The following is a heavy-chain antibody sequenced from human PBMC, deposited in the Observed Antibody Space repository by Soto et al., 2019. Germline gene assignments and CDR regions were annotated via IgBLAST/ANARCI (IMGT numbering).Heavy chain of an antibody. V-gene: IGHV1-18*01. CDR2: ISAYNGNT. D-gene: IGHD5-18*01. Sequence: GPSVKVSCKASGYTFTSYGISWVRQAPGQGLEWMGWISAYNGNTNYAQKLQGRVTMTTDTSTSTAYMELRSLRSDDTAVYYCARDRYLHDTAMAFDYWGQGNLVTVSS. CDR3: ARDRYLHDTAMAFDY. J-gene: IGHJ4*02. CDR1: GYTFTSYG.